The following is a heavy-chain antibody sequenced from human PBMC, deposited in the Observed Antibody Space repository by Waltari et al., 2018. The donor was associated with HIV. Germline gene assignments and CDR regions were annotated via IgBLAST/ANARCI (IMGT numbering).Heavy chain of an antibody. D-gene: IGHD3-9*01. V-gene: IGHV1-2*02. CDR3: AVEEYYDTLTGPSRGMDV. Sequence: QVQLVQSGAEVKKPGASVKVSCKASGYTIPGHSMNWVRQAPGQGLEWMGWINPYSGVTNYAQKFQGRVTMTRDTSISTAYMELSRLRSDDTAVYYCAVEEYYDTLTGPSRGMDVWGQGTTVTVSS. J-gene: IGHJ6*02. CDR1: GYTIPGHS. CDR2: INPYSGVT.